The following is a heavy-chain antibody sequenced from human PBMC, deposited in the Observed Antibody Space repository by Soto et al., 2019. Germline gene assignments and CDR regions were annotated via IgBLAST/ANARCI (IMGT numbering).Heavy chain of an antibody. J-gene: IGHJ4*02. D-gene: IGHD2-15*01. CDR3: ARRGSGSYYDY. Sequence: EVQLLESGGGLVQPGGSLRLSCAASGFTFSSYAMRWVRQAPGKGLEWVSAISGSGGSTYYADSVKGRFTVSRETSKNTLYQQSSRLRAEDTAVYYCARRGSGSYYDYWGQGTLVTVSS. CDR1: GFTFSSYA. CDR2: ISGSGGST. V-gene: IGHV3-23*01.